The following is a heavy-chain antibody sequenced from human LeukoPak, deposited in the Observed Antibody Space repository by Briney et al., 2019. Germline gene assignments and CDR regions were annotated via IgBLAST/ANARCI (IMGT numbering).Heavy chain of an antibody. V-gene: IGHV1-18*01. CDR2: ISAYNGNT. D-gene: IGHD5-18*01. J-gene: IGHJ4*02. Sequence: ASVKVSCKVSGYTLTELSMHWVRQAPGQGLEWMGWISAYNGNTNYAQKLQGRVTMTTDTSTSTAYMELRSLRSDDTAVYYCARNLDSYGTYYFDYWGQGTLVTVSS. CDR1: GYTLTELS. CDR3: ARNLDSYGTYYFDY.